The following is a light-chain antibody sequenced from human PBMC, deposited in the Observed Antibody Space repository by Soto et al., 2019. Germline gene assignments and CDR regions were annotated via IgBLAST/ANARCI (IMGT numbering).Light chain of an antibody. CDR2: ATS. CDR3: QQSFGTTPT. CDR1: QSVTSS. Sequence: EIHMTQSPSSLSASVGYRVTITCWASQSVTSSLNWYQQKPGKAPKFLIYATSNLQNGVPSRFSGSGSGTEVTLTISSLKNEDVATYYCQQSFGTTPTFGQGTKVDIK. V-gene: IGKV1-39*01. J-gene: IGKJ1*01.